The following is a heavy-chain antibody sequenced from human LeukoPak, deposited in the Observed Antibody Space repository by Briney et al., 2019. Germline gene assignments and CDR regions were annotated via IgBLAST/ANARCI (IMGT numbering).Heavy chain of an antibody. CDR1: GYSFTSYW. CDR3: AGPPRYSGYDSPYYFDY. D-gene: IGHD5-12*01. V-gene: IGHV5-51*01. Sequence: GESLKISCKGSGYSFTSYWIGWVRQMPGKGLEWMGIIYPGDSDTRYSPSFQGQVTISADKSISTAYLQWSSLKASDTAMYYCAGPPRYSGYDSPYYFDYWGQGTLVTVSS. J-gene: IGHJ4*02. CDR2: IYPGDSDT.